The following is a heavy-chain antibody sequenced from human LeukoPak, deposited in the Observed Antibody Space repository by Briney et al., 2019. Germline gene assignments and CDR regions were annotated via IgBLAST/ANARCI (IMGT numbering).Heavy chain of an antibody. CDR3: AKGLTYYDILTGAFDY. CDR2: ISGSGGST. Sequence: GGPLRLSCAASGFTFSSYAMSWLHQAPGKGLEWVSAISGSGGSTYYADSVKGRFTISRDNSKNTLYLQMNSLRAEDTAVYYCAKGLTYYDILTGAFDYWGQGTLVTVSS. CDR1: GFTFSSYA. V-gene: IGHV3-23*01. J-gene: IGHJ4*02. D-gene: IGHD3-9*01.